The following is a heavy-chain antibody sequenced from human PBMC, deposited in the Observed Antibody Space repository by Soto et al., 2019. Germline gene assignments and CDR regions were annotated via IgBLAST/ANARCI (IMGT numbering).Heavy chain of an antibody. CDR1: GFTFSSCA. J-gene: IGHJ4*02. D-gene: IGHD3-3*01. CDR2: ISYDGSNK. V-gene: IGHV3-30-3*01. CDR3: ARDKRDLRFLEWSYYFDY. Sequence: QVQLVESGGGVVQPGRSLRLSCAASGFTFSSCAMHWVRQAPGKGLEWVALISYDGSNKYYADSGKGRFTISRDNSKNTLYLQMNRLRAEDTAVYYCARDKRDLRFLEWSYYFDYWGQGTLVTVSS.